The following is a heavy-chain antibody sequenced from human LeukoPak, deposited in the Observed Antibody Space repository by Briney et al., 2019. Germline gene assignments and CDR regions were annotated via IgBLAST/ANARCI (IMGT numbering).Heavy chain of an antibody. V-gene: IGHV4-59*01. D-gene: IGHD1-26*01. CDR1: GGSISNSY. Sequence: PSETLSLTCTVSGGSISNSYWSWIRQPPGKGLEWIGFFHDSESTNYNPSLKSRVSISLDTSKNQVSLWLSSVTAADTAVYYCARGAASGRPGIGFDFWGQGTLVTVSS. CDR3: ARGAASGRPGIGFDF. J-gene: IGHJ4*02. CDR2: FHDSEST.